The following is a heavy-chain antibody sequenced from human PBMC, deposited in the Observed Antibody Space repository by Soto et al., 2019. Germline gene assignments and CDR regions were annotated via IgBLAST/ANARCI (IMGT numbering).Heavy chain of an antibody. CDR2: ISTYNGKT. D-gene: IGHD6-13*01. V-gene: IGHV1-18*01. CDR3: ARERDGTSWSSAESFQH. J-gene: IGHJ1*01. Sequence: ASVKVSCQASGYIFTDYGLSWVRQAPGQGLEWMGWISTYNGKTNYAQKLQGRVTMTTDTSTSTAYMELRSLRSDDTAVFYCARERDGTSWSSAESFQHWGQGTLVTVSS. CDR1: GYIFTDYG.